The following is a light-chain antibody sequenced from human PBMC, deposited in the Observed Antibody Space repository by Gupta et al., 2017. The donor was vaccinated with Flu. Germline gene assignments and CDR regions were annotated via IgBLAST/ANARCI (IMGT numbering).Light chain of an antibody. CDR2: KAS. J-gene: IGKJ4*01. V-gene: IGKV1-5*03. CDR1: ERIRFW. Sequence: ITCRASERIRFWLAWSQHKPGKAPKLLIYKASSLDAGVPSRFSGSGSEREFTLTITSLQPDDFAIYFCQQYGPAPVTSGVGTKV. CDR3: QQYGPAPVT.